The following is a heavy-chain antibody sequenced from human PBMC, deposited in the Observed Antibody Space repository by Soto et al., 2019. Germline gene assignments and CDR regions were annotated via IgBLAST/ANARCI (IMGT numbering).Heavy chain of an antibody. CDR2: IKPDGSEK. D-gene: IGHD3-3*01. Sequence: LRLSCATSGFTFRSYWMTLVRQAPLKGPEWVANIKPDGSEKQYVDSVKGRFTVSRDNAKKSLDLQMNSLRVEDTAVYYCARAEDYDFWSGPPKYFDNWGQGTQVTVSS. CDR3: ARAEDYDFWSGPPKYFDN. J-gene: IGHJ4*02. CDR1: GFTFRSYW. V-gene: IGHV3-7*03.